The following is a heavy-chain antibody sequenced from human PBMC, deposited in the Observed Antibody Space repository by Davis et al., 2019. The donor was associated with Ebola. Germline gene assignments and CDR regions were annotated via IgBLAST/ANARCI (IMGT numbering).Heavy chain of an antibody. D-gene: IGHD3-10*01. CDR1: EDIFTSDY. Sequence: ASVKVSCKAPEDIFTSDYIHWVRQAPGQGLEWMGIYNPSGDTKSYAQKFQGRVTMTRDMSTSTVYMDVRSLRYEDKALSYCTRLDVGRGSWGQGTLVTVSS. J-gene: IGHJ4*02. CDR3: TRLDVGRGS. CDR2: YNPSGDTK. V-gene: IGHV1-46*01.